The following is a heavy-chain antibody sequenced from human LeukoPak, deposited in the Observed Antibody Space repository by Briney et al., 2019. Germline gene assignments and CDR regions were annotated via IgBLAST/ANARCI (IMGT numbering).Heavy chain of an antibody. J-gene: IGHJ5*02. D-gene: IGHD5-12*01. CDR3: GRRGYSDYDFWFDP. V-gene: IGHV5-51*01. Sequence: GESLKISCKGSGYSFISYWIAWVRQMPGKGLEWMGIIYPGDSDTRYSPSFQGQVTISADKSISTAYLQWSSLKASDTAMYYCGRRGYSDYDFWFDPWGQGTLVTVSS. CDR1: GYSFISYW. CDR2: IYPGDSDT.